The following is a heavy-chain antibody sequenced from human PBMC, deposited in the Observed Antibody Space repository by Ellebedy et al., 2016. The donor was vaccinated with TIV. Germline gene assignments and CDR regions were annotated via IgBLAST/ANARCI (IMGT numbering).Heavy chain of an antibody. CDR2: IWYDGSNK. CDR3: ARGRVTTTQPSHYYYYGLDV. V-gene: IGHV3-33*01. J-gene: IGHJ6*02. Sequence: GESLKISCAASGFTFSSYGMHWVRQAPGKGLEWVAIIWYDGSNKFYADSVKGRFTISRDNSKNALFLQVTSLRAEDTALYYCARGRVTTTQPSHYYYYGLDVWGQGTTVIVSS. D-gene: IGHD4-11*01. CDR1: GFTFSSYG.